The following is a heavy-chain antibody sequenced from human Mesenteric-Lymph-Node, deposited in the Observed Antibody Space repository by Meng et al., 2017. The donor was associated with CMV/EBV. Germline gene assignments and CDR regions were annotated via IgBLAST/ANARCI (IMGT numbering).Heavy chain of an antibody. CDR2: ISDDGHNR. V-gene: IGHV3-30*04. Sequence: GGSLRLSCAASGFTFSNYAMHWVRQAPGKGLEWVTVISDDGHNRYYTDSVKGRFTISRDNSKNTLYLQMNSLRPEDTAVYYCARERGPAPYFYYGVDVWGQGTTVTVSS. J-gene: IGHJ6*02. CDR3: ARERGPAPYFYYGVDV. D-gene: IGHD1-26*01. CDR1: GFTFSNYA.